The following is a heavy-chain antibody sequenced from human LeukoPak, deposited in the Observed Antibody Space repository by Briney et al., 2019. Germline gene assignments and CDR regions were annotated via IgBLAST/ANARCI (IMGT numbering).Heavy chain of an antibody. V-gene: IGHV4-61*02. CDR2: IYTSGST. CDR3: ATDGYNNAFDI. J-gene: IGHJ3*02. D-gene: IGHD5-24*01. CDR1: GGSISSGSYY. Sequence: SQTLSLTCTVSGGSISSGSYYWSWIRQPAGKGLEWIGRIYTSGSTNYNPSLKSRVTISVDTSKNQFSLKLSSVTAADTAVYYCATDGYNNAFDIWGQGTMVTVSS.